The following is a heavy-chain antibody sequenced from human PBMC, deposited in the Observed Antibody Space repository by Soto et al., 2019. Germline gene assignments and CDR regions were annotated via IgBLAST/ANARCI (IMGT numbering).Heavy chain of an antibody. CDR2: IYYSGST. CDR3: ARLYSGYDLGIDP. Sequence: PSETLSLTCTVSGGSISSYYWSWIRQPPGKGLEWIGSIYYSGSTNYNPSLKSRVTISVDTSKNQFSLKLSSVTAADTAVYYCARLYSGYDLGIDPWGQGTLVTVSS. D-gene: IGHD5-12*01. V-gene: IGHV4-59*08. J-gene: IGHJ5*02. CDR1: GGSISSYY.